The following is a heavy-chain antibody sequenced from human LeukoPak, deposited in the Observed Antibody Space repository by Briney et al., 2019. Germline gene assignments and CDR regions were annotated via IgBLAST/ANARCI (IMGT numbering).Heavy chain of an antibody. CDR1: GYTFTSYG. V-gene: IGHV1-18*01. CDR3: ARDGDIVVVPAGPNYGMDV. D-gene: IGHD2-2*01. J-gene: IGHJ6*02. CDR2: ISAYNGNT. Sequence: ASVKVSCKASGYTFTSYGISWVRQAPGQGLEWMGWISAYNGNTNYAQKLQGRVTMTTDTSTSTAYMELRSLRSDDTAVYYCARDGDIVVVPAGPNYGMDVWGLGTTVTVSS.